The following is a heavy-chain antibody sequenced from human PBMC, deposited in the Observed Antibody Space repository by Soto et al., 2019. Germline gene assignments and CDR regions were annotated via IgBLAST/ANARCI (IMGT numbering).Heavy chain of an antibody. D-gene: IGHD3-9*01. Sequence: ASVKVSCKASGYTFTSYGISWVRQAPGQGLEWMGWISAYNGNTNYAQKLQGRVTMTTDTSTSTAYMELRSLRSDDTAVYYCARDYDILTGYDHFDYWGQGTLVTVSS. CDR3: ARDYDILTGYDHFDY. J-gene: IGHJ4*02. CDR1: GYTFTSYG. CDR2: ISAYNGNT. V-gene: IGHV1-18*01.